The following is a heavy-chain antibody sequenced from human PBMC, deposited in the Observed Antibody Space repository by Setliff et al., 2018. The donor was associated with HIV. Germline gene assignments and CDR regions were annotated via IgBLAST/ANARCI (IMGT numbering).Heavy chain of an antibody. CDR2: INHSGNT. CDR3: ARGPSGSFYRCLDY. J-gene: IGHJ4*02. CDR1: GGSFSGYY. D-gene: IGHD1-26*01. V-gene: IGHV4-34*01. Sequence: SETLSLTCAVYGGSFSGYYWTWIRQPPGKDLEWIGEINHSGNTTYNPSLKTRVTISVDTSKNQFSLNLRSVTAADTAVYYCARGPSGSFYRCLDYWGQGTLVTVSA.